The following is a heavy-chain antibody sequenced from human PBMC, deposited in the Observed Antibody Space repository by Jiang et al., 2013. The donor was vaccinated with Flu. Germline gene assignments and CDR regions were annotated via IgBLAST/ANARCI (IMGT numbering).Heavy chain of an antibody. D-gene: IGHD3-16*01. V-gene: IGHV1-2*02. Sequence: EVKKPGASVKVSCKASGYSFTGYFIHWVRQAPGQGLEWMGWINPNSGGTNYAQKFQGRVTMTRDTSISTAYMELSRLTSDDTAVYYCARDLMLSYIMMTTAWMDPWGQGTLVTVSS. J-gene: IGHJ5*02. CDR1: GYSFTGYF. CDR2: INPNSGGT. CDR3: ARDLMLSYIMMTTAWMDP.